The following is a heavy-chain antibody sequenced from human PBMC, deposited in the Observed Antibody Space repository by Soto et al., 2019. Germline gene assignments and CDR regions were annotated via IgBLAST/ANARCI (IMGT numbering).Heavy chain of an antibody. Sequence: QVQLVESGGGVVQPGRSLRLSCAASGFTFSSYAMHWVRQAPGKGLEWVAVISYDGSNKYYADSVKGRFTISRDNSKNSLYLQMNSLRAEDTAVYYCEGQGYDFWSGYYAWGQGTLVTVSS. CDR2: ISYDGSNK. V-gene: IGHV3-30-3*01. CDR1: GFTFSSYA. J-gene: IGHJ4*02. D-gene: IGHD3-3*01. CDR3: EGQGYDFWSGYYA.